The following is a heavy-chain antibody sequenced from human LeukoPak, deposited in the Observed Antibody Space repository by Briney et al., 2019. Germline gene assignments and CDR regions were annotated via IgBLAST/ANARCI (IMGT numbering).Heavy chain of an antibody. V-gene: IGHV3-23*01. Sequence: PGGSLRLSCAASGFTFSTYGMSWVRQAPGKGLEWVSTLSGGGGSTSYADSVKGRFTISRDNAKDSLYLQMNSLRAEDTAVYYCARRVPAAGFDYWGQGTLVTVSS. J-gene: IGHJ4*02. CDR3: ARRVPAAGFDY. CDR1: GFTFSTYG. D-gene: IGHD2-2*01. CDR2: LSGGGGST.